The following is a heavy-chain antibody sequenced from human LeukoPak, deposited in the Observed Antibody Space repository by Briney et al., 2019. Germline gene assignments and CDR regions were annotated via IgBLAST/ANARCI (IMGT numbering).Heavy chain of an antibody. V-gene: IGHV4-59*01. J-gene: IGHJ2*01. CDR1: GGSISSFY. Sequence: SGTLSLTCTVSGGSISSFYWSWIRQPPGKGLEWIGYIYYRGNTQYNPSLKSRVTISVDTYKNQFSLRLTSVTAADTAVYYCARDLDNGGSSIWYFDLWGRGTLVTVSS. CDR2: IYYRGNT. CDR3: ARDLDNGGSSIWYFDL. D-gene: IGHD4-23*01.